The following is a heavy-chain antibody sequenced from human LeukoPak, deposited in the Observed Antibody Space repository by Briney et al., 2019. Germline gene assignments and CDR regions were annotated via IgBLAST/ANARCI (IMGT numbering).Heavy chain of an antibody. V-gene: IGHV1-2*02. CDR1: GYTFTDYY. CDR3: ATSGYYSYYYYYYMDV. D-gene: IGHD3-22*01. J-gene: IGHJ6*03. Sequence: ASVKVSCKASGYTFTDYYMHWVRQAPGQGLEWMGWINPNSGGTNYAQKFQGRVTMTRDTSISTAYMELSRLRSDDTAVYYCATSGYYSYYYYYYMDVWGKGPRSPSP. CDR2: INPNSGGT.